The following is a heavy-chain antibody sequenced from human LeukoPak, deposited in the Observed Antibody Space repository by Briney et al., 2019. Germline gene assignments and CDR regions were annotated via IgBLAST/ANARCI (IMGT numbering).Heavy chain of an antibody. CDR2: ISSSGSTI. CDR3: ARGDSSGWYSSTEYFQH. V-gene: IGHV3-11*04. J-gene: IGHJ1*01. CDR1: GFTFSDYY. D-gene: IGHD6-19*01. Sequence: GGSLRLSCAASGFTFSDYYMSWIRQAPGKGLEWVPYISSSGSTIYYADSVKGRFTISRDNAKNSLYLQMNSLRAEDTAVYYCARGDSSGWYSSTEYFQHWGQGTLVTVSS.